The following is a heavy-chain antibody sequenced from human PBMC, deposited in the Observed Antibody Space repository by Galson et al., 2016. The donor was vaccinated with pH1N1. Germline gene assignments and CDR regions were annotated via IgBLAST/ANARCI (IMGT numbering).Heavy chain of an antibody. Sequence: SVKVSCKASGYTFTDYYIHWVRQAPGKGLEWMGWINPNSDVTKYAQKFQDRVTMTSDTSINTAYMELSGLTSDDTAVYYCARDSKGGIPFHYWGQGTLVTLSS. J-gene: IGHJ4*02. CDR2: INPNSDVT. D-gene: IGHD1-26*01. CDR1: GYTFTDYY. CDR3: ARDSKGGIPFHY. V-gene: IGHV1-2*02.